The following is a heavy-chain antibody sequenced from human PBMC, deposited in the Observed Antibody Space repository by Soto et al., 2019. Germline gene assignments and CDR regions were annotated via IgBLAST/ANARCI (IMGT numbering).Heavy chain of an antibody. Sequence: ETLSLTCAVYGGSFNGYAWTWIRQPPGGGLEWLGEIDYSGGTAYNPSLNTRVTISIDTSKNQFSLTLTSVTAADAAVYYCARGFGYRHLFDYWGQGPLVTVSS. CDR3: ARGFGYRHLFDY. CDR1: GGSFNGYA. J-gene: IGHJ4*02. CDR2: IDYSGGT. D-gene: IGHD5-18*01. V-gene: IGHV4-34*01.